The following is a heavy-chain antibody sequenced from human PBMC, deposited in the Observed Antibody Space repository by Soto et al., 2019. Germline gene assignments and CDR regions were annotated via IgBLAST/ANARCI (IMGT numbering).Heavy chain of an antibody. CDR2: ISYDGSNK. V-gene: IGHV3-30*18. Sequence: GGSLRLSCAASGFTFSSYGMHWVRQAPGKGLEWVAVISYDGSNKYYADSVKGRFTISRDNSKNTLYLQMNSLRAEDTAVYYCAKDGHYYGSGSYYNPPYYYYMDVWGKGTTVTVSS. D-gene: IGHD3-10*01. J-gene: IGHJ6*03. CDR1: GFTFSSYG. CDR3: AKDGHYYGSGSYYNPPYYYYMDV.